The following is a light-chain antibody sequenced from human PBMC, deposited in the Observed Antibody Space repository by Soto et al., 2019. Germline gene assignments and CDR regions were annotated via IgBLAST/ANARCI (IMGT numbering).Light chain of an antibody. V-gene: IGLV2-14*03. CDR2: DVS. CDR1: SADVGAFDY. Sequence: QSAPTQPASVSGSPGQSITISCAGTSADVGAFDYVSWYQHHPGKVPKLMIYDVSDRPSGVSTRFSGSKSANMASLTISGLQPDYEADYYCAAYTTSSTLVFGGGTKLTVL. J-gene: IGLJ3*02. CDR3: AAYTTSSTLV.